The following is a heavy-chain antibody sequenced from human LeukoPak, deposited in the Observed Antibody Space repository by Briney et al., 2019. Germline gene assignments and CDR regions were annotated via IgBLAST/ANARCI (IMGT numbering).Heavy chain of an antibody. CDR1: GFTFSNAW. CDR3: TTGGVVVPAAIPDY. D-gene: IGHD2-2*01. V-gene: IGHV3-15*01. CDR2: IKSKTDGGTT. J-gene: IGHJ4*02. Sequence: GGSLRLSCAASGFTFSNAWMSWVRQAPGRGLEWVGRIKSKTDGGTTDYAAPVKGRFTISRDDSKNTLYLQMNSLKTEDTAVYYCTTGGVVVPAAIPDYWGQGTLVTVSS.